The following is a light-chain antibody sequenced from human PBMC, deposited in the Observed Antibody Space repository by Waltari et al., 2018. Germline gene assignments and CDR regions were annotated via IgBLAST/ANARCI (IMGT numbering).Light chain of an antibody. CDR2: LVS. CDR1: QSLLHSNGYTS. V-gene: IGKV2-28*01. CDR3: MQTLPSRT. J-gene: IGKJ1*01. Sequence: EIVMTQSPLSLRVSPGEPASISCRSSQSLLHSNGYTSLSWYLQKAGQSPKLLLYLVSTPASAVPDSVSGTGSGTAFTMKIRRLEDDAVGVYYCMQTLPSRTLGQGTQVEI.